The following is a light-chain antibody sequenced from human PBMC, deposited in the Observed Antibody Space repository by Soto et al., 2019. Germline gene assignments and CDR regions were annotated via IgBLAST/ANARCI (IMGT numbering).Light chain of an antibody. CDR2: AAS. J-gene: IGKJ5*01. Sequence: TQAQDSLAVSPEDVATLSCWASQSVTSNLAWYQQKRCQAPRLLIYAASTRATGVPARFSGGGSGTEFTLTISSLQSEDFAVYYCQQYNNWPPIPSCQGTLPEVK. CDR1: QSVTSN. V-gene: IGKV3D-15*01. CDR3: QQYNNWPPIP.